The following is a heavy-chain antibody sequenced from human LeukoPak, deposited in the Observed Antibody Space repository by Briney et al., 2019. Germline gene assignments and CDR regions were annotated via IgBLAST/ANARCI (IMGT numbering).Heavy chain of an antibody. D-gene: IGHD2-15*01. CDR2: IGSSGSTI. V-gene: IGHV3-48*03. CDR3: ARLLCSGGSCYSDY. CDR1: GFTFSSYQ. J-gene: IGHJ4*02. Sequence: GGSLRLSCAASGFTFSSYQMNWVRQAPGKGLEWVSYIGSSGSTIYYADSAKGRFTISRDNAKNSLYLQMNSLRAEDTAVYYCARLLCSGGSCYSDYWGQGTLVTVSS.